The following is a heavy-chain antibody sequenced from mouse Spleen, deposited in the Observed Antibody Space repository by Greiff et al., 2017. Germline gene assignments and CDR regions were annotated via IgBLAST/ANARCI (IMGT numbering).Heavy chain of an antibody. J-gene: IGHJ4*01. D-gene: IGHD2-10*02. CDR3: ARRKREGGMGK. Sequence: QVQLKESGPGLVQPSQSLSITCTVSGYSLTSYGVHWVRQSPGKGLEWLGVIWSGGSTDYNAAFISRLCISKDNSKSQVFFKMNSLQAEDTAIYYCARRKREGGMGKWGQGKAVTVSS. CDR2: IWSGGST. CDR1: GYSLTSYG. V-gene: IGHV2-2*01.